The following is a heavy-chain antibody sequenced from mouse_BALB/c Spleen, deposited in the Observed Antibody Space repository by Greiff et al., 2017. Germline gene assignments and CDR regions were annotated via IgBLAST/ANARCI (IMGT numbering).Heavy chain of an antibody. J-gene: IGHJ2*01. V-gene: IGHV1-69*02. CDR2: IYPSDSYT. Sequence: VQLQQPGAELVRPGASVKLSCKASGYTFTSYWINWVKQRPGQGLEWIGNIYPSDSYTNYNQKFKDKATLTVDKSSSTAYMQLSSPTSEDSAVYYCTREGSHFDYWGQGTTLTVSS. CDR3: TREGSHFDY. D-gene: IGHD1-1*01. CDR1: GYTFTSYW.